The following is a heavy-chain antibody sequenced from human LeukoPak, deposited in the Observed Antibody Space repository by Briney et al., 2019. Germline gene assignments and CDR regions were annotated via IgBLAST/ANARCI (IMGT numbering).Heavy chain of an antibody. CDR2: IYYSGST. D-gene: IGHD6-13*01. V-gene: IGHV4-59*01. Sequence: SETLSLTCTVSGGSISSYYRSWIRQPPGKGLEWIGYIYYSGSTNYNPSLKSRVTISVDTSKNQFSLKLSSVTAADTAVYYCARTIAAAGTNWFGPWGQGTLVTVSS. J-gene: IGHJ5*02. CDR1: GGSISSYY. CDR3: ARTIAAAGTNWFGP.